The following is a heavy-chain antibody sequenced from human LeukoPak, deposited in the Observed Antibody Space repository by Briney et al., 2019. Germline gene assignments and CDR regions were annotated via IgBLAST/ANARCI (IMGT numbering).Heavy chain of an antibody. V-gene: IGHV3-53*01. CDR2: IYSGGST. J-gene: IGHJ3*02. CDR1: GFTVSNNY. CDR3: ARGGSYLSAFDI. D-gene: IGHD1-26*01. Sequence: GGSLRLSCAASGFTVSNNYMSWVRQAPGKGLEGVSIIYSGGSTFYADCVKGRFTISRDNSENTLYLQMNSLRAEDTAVYYCARGGSYLSAFDIWGQGTMVTVSS.